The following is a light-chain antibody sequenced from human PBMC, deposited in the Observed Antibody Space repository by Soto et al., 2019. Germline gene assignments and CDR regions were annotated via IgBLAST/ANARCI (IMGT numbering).Light chain of an antibody. CDR3: SSYTTSNTRQIV. V-gene: IGLV2-14*03. J-gene: IGLJ1*01. Sequence: QSALTPPASVSGAPGQSITISCTGISTDVDSYNYVSWYQHHPGKAPKLMIYDVSNRPSGVSNRFSGSKSGNTASLTISGLQPEDEADYYCSSYTTSNTRQIVFGTGTKVTVL. CDR1: STDVDSYNY. CDR2: DVS.